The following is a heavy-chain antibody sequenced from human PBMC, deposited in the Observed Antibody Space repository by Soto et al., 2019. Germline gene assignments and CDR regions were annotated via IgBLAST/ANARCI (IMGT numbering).Heavy chain of an antibody. Sequence: GGSVXVSFKSSNDIFSMQFSHVLRQAAGEGLEWMGIINPGPNSAIYSKEFKGRLKLTSDMQSRTVYMQMSNLRSDDTDVYYCEGEYSRVSSVVAAQWGQGTLVNVSS. D-gene: IGHD2-15*01. CDR3: EGEYSRVSSVVAAQ. V-gene: IGHV1-46*01. CDR2: INPGPNSA. J-gene: IGHJ4*02. CDR1: NDIFSMQF.